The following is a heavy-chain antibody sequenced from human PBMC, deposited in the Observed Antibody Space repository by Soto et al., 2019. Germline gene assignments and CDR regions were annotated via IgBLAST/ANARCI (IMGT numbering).Heavy chain of an antibody. V-gene: IGHV6-1*01. CDR3: ARAMTTVTTFDY. CDR2: TYYRSKWYS. J-gene: IGHJ4*02. Sequence: SQTLSLTCAISGDSVSSNSAAWNWNRQSPSRGLEWLGRTYYRSKWYSDYAVSVKSRITINPDTSKNQFSLKLSSVTAADTAVYYCARAMTTVTTFDYWGQGTLVTVSS. CDR1: GDSVSSNSAA. D-gene: IGHD4-17*01.